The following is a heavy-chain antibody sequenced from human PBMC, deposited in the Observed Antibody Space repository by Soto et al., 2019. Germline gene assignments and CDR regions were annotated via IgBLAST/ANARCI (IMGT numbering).Heavy chain of an antibody. V-gene: IGHV6-1*01. CDR2: TYYRSKWYD. Sequence: SQTLSLTCVISGDSVSSNSAAWNWIRQSPSRGLEWLGRTYYRSKWYDDYAVSVRSRITINPDTSNNQFSLQLNSVTPEDTAVYYCARVDLRRSSLFWFDPWGQGTLVTVFS. CDR3: ARVDLRRSSLFWFDP. D-gene: IGHD6-6*01. CDR1: GDSVSSNSAA. J-gene: IGHJ5*02.